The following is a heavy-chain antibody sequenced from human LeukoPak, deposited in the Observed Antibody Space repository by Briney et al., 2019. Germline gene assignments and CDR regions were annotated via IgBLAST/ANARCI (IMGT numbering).Heavy chain of an antibody. CDR1: GGSISSYY. J-gene: IGHJ6*03. D-gene: IGHD6-19*01. CDR2: IYYSGST. V-gene: IGHV4-59*01. CDR3: ARVYSSGWYYYYMDV. Sequence: SETLSLTCTVSGGSISSYYWSWIRQPPGKGLEWIGYIYYSGSTNYNPSLKSRVTISVDTSKNQFSLKLSSVTAADTAVYYCARVYSSGWYYYYMDVWGKGTTVTVSS.